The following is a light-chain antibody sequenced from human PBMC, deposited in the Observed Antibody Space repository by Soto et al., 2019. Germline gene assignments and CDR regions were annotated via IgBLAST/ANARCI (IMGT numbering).Light chain of an antibody. J-gene: IGKJ1*01. Sequence: EIVLTQSPATLSLSPGERATLSCRASQSVSSSYLGWHQQKPGQAPRLLIYDATSRATGIPDRFSGSGSGTDFTLTISRLEPEDFAVYYCQQYGGSPPTFGLGTKVDIK. CDR3: QQYGGSPPT. CDR1: QSVSSSY. CDR2: DAT. V-gene: IGKV3-20*01.